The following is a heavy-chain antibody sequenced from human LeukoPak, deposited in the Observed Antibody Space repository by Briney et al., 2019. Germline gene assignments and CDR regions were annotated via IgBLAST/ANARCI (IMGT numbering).Heavy chain of an antibody. CDR3: AREDPPHYGGYSSDS. Sequence: GGALRLSCAGSGCTLSSYWMSWVGQARAKGPDGVANIKQDGTERFYVDAVNGRLTICIDNAKNSLYLQMNTLRAEDTAVSSCAREDPPHYGGYSSDSWGQGTLVTVSS. J-gene: IGHJ4*02. CDR1: GCTLSSYW. D-gene: IGHD4-23*01. CDR2: IKQDGTER. V-gene: IGHV3-7*01.